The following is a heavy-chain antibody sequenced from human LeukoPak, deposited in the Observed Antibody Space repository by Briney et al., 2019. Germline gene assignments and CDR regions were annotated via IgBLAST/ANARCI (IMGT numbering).Heavy chain of an antibody. Sequence: GGSLRLSCAASGFTFSSYWMNWVRQAPGKGLVWVSRIASDGSSTTYADSVKGRFSISRDNAKNTLYLQMNSLRAEDTAVYYCARGVGYYDYVDYWGQGTLVTVSS. J-gene: IGHJ4*02. CDR1: GFTFSSYW. CDR2: IASDGSST. V-gene: IGHV3-74*01. CDR3: ARGVGYYDYVDY. D-gene: IGHD3-22*01.